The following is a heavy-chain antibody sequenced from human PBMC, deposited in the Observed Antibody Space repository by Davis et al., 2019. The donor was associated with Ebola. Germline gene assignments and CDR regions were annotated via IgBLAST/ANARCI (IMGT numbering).Heavy chain of an antibody. D-gene: IGHD1-26*01. CDR1: GGSISSGGYS. Sequence: MPSETLSLTCAVSGGSISSGGYSWSWIRQPPGKGLEWIGYIYHSGSTYYNPSLKSRVTISVDRSKNQFSLKLSSVTAADTAVYYCARGHARIVGATEFDYWGQGTLVTVSS. CDR3: ARGHARIVGATEFDY. CDR2: IYHSGST. J-gene: IGHJ4*02. V-gene: IGHV4-30-2*01.